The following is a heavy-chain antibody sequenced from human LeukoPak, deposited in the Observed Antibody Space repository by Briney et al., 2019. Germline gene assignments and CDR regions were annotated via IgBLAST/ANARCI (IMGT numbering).Heavy chain of an antibody. Sequence: ASVKVSCKVSGYTLTELSMHWVRQAPGKGLEWMGGFDPEDGETIYAQKFQGRVTMTEDTSTDTDYMELSRLRSEGTSVYYCATARDYGGKRFDYWGQGTLVTVSS. CDR3: ATARDYGGKRFDY. D-gene: IGHD4-23*01. CDR2: FDPEDGET. V-gene: IGHV1-24*01. CDR1: GYTLTELS. J-gene: IGHJ4*02.